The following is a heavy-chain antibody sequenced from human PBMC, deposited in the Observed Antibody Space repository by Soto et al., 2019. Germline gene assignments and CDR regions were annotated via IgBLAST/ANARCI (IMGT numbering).Heavy chain of an antibody. CDR1: GFTFSSYA. D-gene: IGHD3-22*01. CDR3: AIDRLRGYDSSGFYS. V-gene: IGHV3-23*01. CDR2: ISGSGGNT. J-gene: IGHJ4*02. Sequence: PGGSLRLSCAASGFTFSSYAMTWVRQAPGKGLEWVSTISGSGGNTYYADSVKGRFTISRDNSKNTLYLQMNSLRADDTAVYYCAIDRLRGYDSSGFYSWGQGTMVTVSS.